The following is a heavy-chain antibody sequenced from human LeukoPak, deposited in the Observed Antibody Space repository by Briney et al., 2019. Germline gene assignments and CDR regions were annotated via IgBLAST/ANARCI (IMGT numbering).Heavy chain of an antibody. D-gene: IGHD3-3*01. CDR1: GASISSYS. J-gene: IGHJ4*02. CDR2: ISYSGNT. V-gene: IGHV4-59*01. CDR3: ARSRLSGVITPLYY. Sequence: SETLSLTCTVSGASISSYSWSWLRQPPGKGLEWIGYISYSGNTDYNPSLKSRVTISLDTSENQFSLRLSSVTAADTAVYYCARSRLSGVITPLYYWGQGTLVVVSS.